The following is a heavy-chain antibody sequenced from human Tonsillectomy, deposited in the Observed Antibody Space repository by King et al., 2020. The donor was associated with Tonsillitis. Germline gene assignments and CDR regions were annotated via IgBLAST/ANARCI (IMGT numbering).Heavy chain of an antibody. CDR2: IYHSGST. D-gene: IGHD2-2*01. CDR1: GYSISSGYY. V-gene: IGHV4-38-2*01. J-gene: IGHJ4*02. CDR3: ARGGIMEYQLLEILRPFDY. Sequence: QLQESGPGLVKPSETLSLTCAVSGYSISSGYYWGWIRQPPGKGLEWIGSIYHSGSTYYNPSLKSRVTISVDTSKNQFSLKLSSVTAADTAVYYCARGGIMEYQLLEILRPFDYWGQGTLVTVSS.